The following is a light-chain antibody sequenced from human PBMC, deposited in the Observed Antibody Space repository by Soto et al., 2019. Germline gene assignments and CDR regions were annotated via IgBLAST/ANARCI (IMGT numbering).Light chain of an antibody. Sequence: SYELTQPSSVSVSPGQTARITCSGDVLAKKYARWFQQKPGQAPVLVIYKDSERPSGIPERFSGSSSGTTVTLTISRAQVEDEADYYCYSAADNMGVFGGGTKLTVL. J-gene: IGLJ2*01. CDR3: YSAADNMGV. CDR2: KDS. V-gene: IGLV3-27*01. CDR1: VLAKKY.